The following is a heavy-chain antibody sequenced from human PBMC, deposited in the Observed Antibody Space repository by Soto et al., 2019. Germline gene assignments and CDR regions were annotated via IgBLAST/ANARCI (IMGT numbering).Heavy chain of an antibody. CDR1: GGSINRGSYF. CDR3: ARGPSADKVDY. V-gene: IGHV4-30-4*01. Sequence: QVQLQKSGPGLVKPSQTLSLTCTVSGGSINRGSYFWSWIRQTPGKGLEWIGHIYNSGTTYTKPSLNSRATISGDTSPNQFSLNLKSVTAADTAVYYCARGPSADKVDYWGQGTLVTVSS. CDR2: IYNSGTT. D-gene: IGHD3-3*01. J-gene: IGHJ4*02.